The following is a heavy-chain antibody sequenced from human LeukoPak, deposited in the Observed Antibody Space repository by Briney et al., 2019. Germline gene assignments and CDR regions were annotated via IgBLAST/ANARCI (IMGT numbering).Heavy chain of an antibody. CDR3: ATLTWGDGFISDY. D-gene: IGHD5-24*01. J-gene: IGHJ4*02. CDR1: GFTFSSFW. Sequence: GGSLRLSCAAPGFTFSSFWMHWGRQAPGKGLVWVSRINVDGSSTNYADSVKGRFTISRDNAKNTLYLQMISLGAEDTAVYYCATLTWGDGFISDYWGQGVLVTVSS. CDR2: INVDGSST. V-gene: IGHV3-74*01.